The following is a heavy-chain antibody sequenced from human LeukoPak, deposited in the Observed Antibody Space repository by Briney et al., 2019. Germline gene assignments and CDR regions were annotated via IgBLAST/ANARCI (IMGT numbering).Heavy chain of an antibody. CDR1: GFTFSSYA. V-gene: IGHV3-33*08. CDR3: ARARGAAGNYYYFDY. J-gene: IGHJ4*02. D-gene: IGHD6-13*01. Sequence: AGGSLRLSCAASGFTFSSYAMSWVRQAPGKGLEWVAAIWYDGSNKYYADSVKGRFTISRDNSKNTLYLQMNSLRAEDTAVYYCARARGAAGNYYYFDYWGQGTLVTVSS. CDR2: IWYDGSNK.